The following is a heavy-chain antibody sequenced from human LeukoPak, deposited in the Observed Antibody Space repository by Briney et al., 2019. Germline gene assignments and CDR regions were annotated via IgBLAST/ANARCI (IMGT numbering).Heavy chain of an antibody. V-gene: IGHV3-23*01. J-gene: IGHJ6*03. CDR1: GFTFSSYA. D-gene: IGHD2-2*01. CDR2: ISGSGGST. CDR3: AKVGYCSSTSCYFYYYYYMDV. Sequence: GGSLRLSCAASGFTFSSYAMSWDRQAPGKGLEWVSAISGSGGSTYYADSVKGRLTISRDNSKNTMYLQMNSLRAEDTAVYYCAKVGYCSSTSCYFYYYYYMDVWGKGTTVTVSS.